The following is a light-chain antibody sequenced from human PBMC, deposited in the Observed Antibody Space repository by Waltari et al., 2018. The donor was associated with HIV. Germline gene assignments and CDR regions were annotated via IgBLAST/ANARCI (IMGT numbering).Light chain of an antibody. J-gene: IGKJ3*01. CDR2: GAS. CDR1: QSVSSNY. V-gene: IGKV3-20*01. Sequence: EVVLTQSPGTLSLSPGERASLSCRASQSVSSNYLAWYQQKPGQAPRLLIYGASSRATGIPDRFSGSGSGTDFSLTISRLEPEDFAVYYYQQYGSSPHTFGPGTKVDIK. CDR3: QQYGSSPHT.